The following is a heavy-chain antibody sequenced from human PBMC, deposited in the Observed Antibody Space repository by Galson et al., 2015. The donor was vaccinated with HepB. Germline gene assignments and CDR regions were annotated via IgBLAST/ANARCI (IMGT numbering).Heavy chain of an antibody. J-gene: IGHJ5*02. CDR2: ISGSGGST. D-gene: IGHD3-3*01. CDR3: VKANLRFLEWLLWENWFDP. CDR1: GFTFSSYA. Sequence: SLRLSCAASGFTFSSYAMSWVRQAPGKGLEWVSAISGSGGSTYYADSVKGRFTISRDNSKNTLYLQMNSLRAEDTAVYYCVKANLRFLEWLLWENWFDPWGQGTLVTVSS. V-gene: IGHV3-23*01.